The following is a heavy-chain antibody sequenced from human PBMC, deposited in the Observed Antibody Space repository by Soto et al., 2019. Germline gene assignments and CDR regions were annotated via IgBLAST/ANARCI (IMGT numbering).Heavy chain of an antibody. CDR2: INHSGST. J-gene: IGHJ4*02. CDR3: VRGLVPPYGDYFFDS. Sequence: TSEALSLTCAVYGGSFSGYYWSWIRQSPGKGLEWIGEINHSGSTNFNPSLKSRVTLSVDTSKNQISLKVTSVTAADTAFYYCVRGLVPPYGDYFFDSWGQGFRVTVSS. D-gene: IGHD4-17*01. CDR1: GGSFSGYY. V-gene: IGHV4-34*01.